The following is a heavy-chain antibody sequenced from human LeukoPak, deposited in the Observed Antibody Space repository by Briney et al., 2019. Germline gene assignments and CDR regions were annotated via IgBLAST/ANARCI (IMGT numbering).Heavy chain of an antibody. V-gene: IGHV4-4*07. CDR3: ARGGSYWDY. D-gene: IGHD1-26*01. CDR2: IYTSGST. J-gene: IGHJ4*02. CDR1: GGSISSYY. Sequence: KPSETLSLTCTVSGGSISSYYWSWIRQPAGKGLVWIGRIYTSGSTNYNPSLKSRVTMSVDTSKNQFSLKLSSVTAADTAVYYCARGGSYWDYWGQGTLVTVSS.